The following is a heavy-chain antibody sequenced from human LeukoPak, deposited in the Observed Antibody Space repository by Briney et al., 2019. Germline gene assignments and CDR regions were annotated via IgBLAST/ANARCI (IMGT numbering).Heavy chain of an antibody. D-gene: IGHD5-18*01. CDR2: VKGDGRAT. CDR3: ATGHSYGYDY. CDR1: GLTFSDFW. V-gene: IGHV3-74*01. J-gene: IGHJ4*02. Sequence: RAGGSLRLSCAASGLTFSDFWMHWVRQPPGKGLVWVALVKGDGRATIYADSVKGRFTISRDNAKNTLYLQMNSLRADDSGVYYCATGHSYGYDYWGQGVLVTVSS.